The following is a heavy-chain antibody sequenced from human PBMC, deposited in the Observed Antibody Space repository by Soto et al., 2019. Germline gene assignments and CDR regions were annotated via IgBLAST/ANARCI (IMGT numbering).Heavy chain of an antibody. J-gene: IGHJ4*02. V-gene: IGHV3-23*01. CDR1: GFTFSSYA. CDR2: ISGSGGST. CDR3: AKDPHDELRYFDWSFDY. Sequence: GGSLTLSCAASGFTFSSYAMSCVRQAPGKGLEWVSAISGSGGSTYYADSVKGRFTISRDNSKNTLYLQMNSLRAEDTAVYYCAKDPHDELRYFDWSFDYWGQGTLVTVSS. D-gene: IGHD3-9*01.